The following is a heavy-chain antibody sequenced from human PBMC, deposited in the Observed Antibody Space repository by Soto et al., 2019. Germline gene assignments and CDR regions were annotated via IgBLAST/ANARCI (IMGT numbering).Heavy chain of an antibody. J-gene: IGHJ4*02. D-gene: IGHD3-22*01. CDR3: PSTGPTVTTSSPPDY. CDR1: GFTFSRSW. Sequence: EVQLVESGGGLVQPGGSLRLNCAASGFTFSRSWMHWVRQDPGKGLVWVSRINSDGGSASYADSVKGRCTISRDNARNTVNLQINGLRAADEAVYSGPSTGPTVTTSSPPDYWCQGTLYTVSS. V-gene: IGHV3-74*01. CDR2: INSDGGSA.